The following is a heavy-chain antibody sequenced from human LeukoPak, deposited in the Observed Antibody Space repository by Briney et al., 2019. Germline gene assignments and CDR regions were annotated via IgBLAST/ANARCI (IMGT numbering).Heavy chain of an antibody. CDR3: AKEWEGYGMDV. Sequence: GGSLRLSCAASGFTFDDYAMHWVRQAPGKGLEWVSGISWNSGSIGYADSVKGRFTISRDNAKNSLYLQMNSLRAEDTALYYRAKEWEGYGMDVWGQGTTVTVSS. D-gene: IGHD1-26*01. CDR1: GFTFDDYA. J-gene: IGHJ6*02. V-gene: IGHV3-9*01. CDR2: ISWNSGSI.